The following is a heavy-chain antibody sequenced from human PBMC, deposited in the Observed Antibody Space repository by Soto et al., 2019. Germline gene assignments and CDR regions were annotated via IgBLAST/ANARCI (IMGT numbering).Heavy chain of an antibody. CDR3: ASPLYCTNGVCSYFDY. V-gene: IGHV1-69*13. CDR2: IIPIFGTA. Sequence: ASVKFSCKASGGTFSSYAISWVRQDPGQGLEWMGGIIPIFGTANYGQKFQGRVTITADESTSTAYMELSSLRSEDTAVYYCASPLYCTNGVCSYFDYWGQGTLVTVSS. D-gene: IGHD2-8*01. CDR1: GGTFSSYA. J-gene: IGHJ4*02.